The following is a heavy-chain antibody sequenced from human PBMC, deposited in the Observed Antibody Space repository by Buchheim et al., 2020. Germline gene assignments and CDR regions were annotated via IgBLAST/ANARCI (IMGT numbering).Heavy chain of an antibody. J-gene: IGHJ6*02. CDR3: TRSANFFRGMDV. V-gene: IGHV3-74*01. D-gene: IGHD2-15*01. CDR2: INPDGSDT. CDR1: GFTFSSDW. Sequence: EERLVESGGGLGQPGGSLRLSCAASGFTFSSDWMHWVRQAPGKGLVWVSRINPDGSDTTYADSVKGRFTISRDNGRHKLYLQMNSLRGEDTAIYYCTRSANFFRGMDVWGQGTT.